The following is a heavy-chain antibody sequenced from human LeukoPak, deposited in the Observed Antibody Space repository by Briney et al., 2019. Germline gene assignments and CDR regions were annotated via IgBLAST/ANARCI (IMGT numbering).Heavy chain of an antibody. J-gene: IGHJ1*01. CDR2: IIPIFGTA. CDR1: GGTFSSYA. V-gene: IGHV1-69*13. CDR3: ARGPSYSSSPEYFQH. Sequence: SVKVSCKASGGTFSSYAISWVRQAPGQGLEWMGGIIPIFGTANYAQKFQGRVTITADESTSTAYMELSSLRSEDTAVYYCARGPSYSSSPEYFQHWGQGTLATVSS. D-gene: IGHD6-6*01.